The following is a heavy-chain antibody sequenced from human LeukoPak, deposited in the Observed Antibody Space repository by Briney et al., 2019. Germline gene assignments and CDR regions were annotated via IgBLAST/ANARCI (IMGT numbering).Heavy chain of an antibody. CDR2: INHSGST. V-gene: IGHV4-34*01. CDR1: GGSFSGYY. CDR3: ARSRILWFGELLFISYYGMDV. J-gene: IGHJ6*02. Sequence: SETLSLTCAVYGGSFSGYYWSWIRQPPGKGLEWIGEINHSGSTNYNPSLKSRVTISVDTSKNQFSLKLSSVTAADTAVYYCARSRILWFGELLFISYYGMDVWSQGTTVTVSS. D-gene: IGHD3-10*01.